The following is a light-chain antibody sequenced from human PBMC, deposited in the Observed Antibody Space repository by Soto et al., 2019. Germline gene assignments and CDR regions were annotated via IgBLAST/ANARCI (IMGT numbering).Light chain of an antibody. Sequence: VLTQPPSASGTPGQRVTISCSGSSSNIGSNTVNWYQQLPGTAPKLVIYSNNQRPSGVPDRFSGSKSGTSASLAISGLQSEDEADYYCVAWDDSLNGYVVFGGGTKLTVL. J-gene: IGLJ2*01. CDR3: VAWDDSLNGYVV. V-gene: IGLV1-44*01. CDR2: SNN. CDR1: SSNIGSNT.